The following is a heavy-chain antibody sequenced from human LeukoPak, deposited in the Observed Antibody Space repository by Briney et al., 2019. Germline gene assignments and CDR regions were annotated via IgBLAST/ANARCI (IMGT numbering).Heavy chain of an antibody. V-gene: IGHV4-38-2*02. CDR3: ARDHQYAYYDSSGYYLY. CDR2: IYHSGST. D-gene: IGHD3-22*01. J-gene: IGHJ3*01. CDR1: GYSISSGYY. Sequence: PSETLSLTCTVSGYSISSGYYWGWIRQPPGKGLEWIGSIYHSGSTYYNPSLKSRVTISVDTSKNQFSLKLSSVTAADTAVYYCARDHQYAYYDSSGYYLYWGQGTMVTVSS.